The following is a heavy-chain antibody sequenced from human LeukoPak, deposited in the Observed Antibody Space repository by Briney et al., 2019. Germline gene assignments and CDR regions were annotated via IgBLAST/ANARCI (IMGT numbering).Heavy chain of an antibody. CDR1: GFTFSSYE. CDR2: ISSSGSTI. D-gene: IGHD1-14*01. J-gene: IGHJ6*03. CDR3: ARGQGDRVRSYYYYYYMDV. V-gene: IGHV3-48*03. Sequence: PGGSLRLSCAASGFTFSSYEMNWVRQAPGKGLEWVSYISSSGSTIYYADSVKGRFTISRDNAKNSLYLQMNSLRAEDTAVYYCARGQGDRVRSYYYYYYMDVWCKGTTVTISS.